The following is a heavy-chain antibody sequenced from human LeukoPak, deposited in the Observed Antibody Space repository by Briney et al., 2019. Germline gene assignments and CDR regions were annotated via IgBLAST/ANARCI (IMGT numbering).Heavy chain of an antibody. CDR3: ASLRRGELYSLGY. Sequence: PPETLSLTRAVYGGSFSGYYWSWIRQPPGTGLEGMGEINHSGSTNYNPSLKSRVTISVDTSKNQFSLKLSSVTAADTAVYYCASLRRGELYSLGYWGQGTLVTVSS. D-gene: IGHD3-16*01. V-gene: IGHV4-34*01. CDR1: GGSFSGYY. CDR2: INHSGST. J-gene: IGHJ4*02.